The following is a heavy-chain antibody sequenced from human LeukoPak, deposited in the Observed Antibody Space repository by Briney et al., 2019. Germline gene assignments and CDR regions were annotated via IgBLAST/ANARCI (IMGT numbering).Heavy chain of an antibody. V-gene: IGHV1-46*01. J-gene: IGHJ4*02. Sequence: VASVKVSCKAFGYTFTGYWMHWVRQAPGQGPEWMGVISPSGGSTIYAQKFKGRVTLTRDMSTSTDYMELSSLRSEDTAVYYCAREADVSSGWYPCAYWGQGTLVTVSS. CDR1: GYTFTGYW. CDR2: ISPSGGST. D-gene: IGHD6-19*01. CDR3: AREADVSSGWYPCAY.